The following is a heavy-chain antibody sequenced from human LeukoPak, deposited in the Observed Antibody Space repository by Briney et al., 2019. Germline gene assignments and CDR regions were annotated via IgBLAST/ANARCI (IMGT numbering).Heavy chain of an antibody. D-gene: IGHD6-19*01. CDR1: GFTFTSYA. CDR2: ISYDGSNK. CDR3: ARGLSGNYYYYYAMDV. J-gene: IGHJ6*02. V-gene: IGHV3-30-3*01. Sequence: GGSLRLSCAASGFTFTSYAMHWVRQAPDKGLERVAVISYDGSNKYYVESVKGRFTISRDNSKNTLYLQMNSLRTEDTAVYYCARGLSGNYYYYYAMDVWGQGTTVTVSS.